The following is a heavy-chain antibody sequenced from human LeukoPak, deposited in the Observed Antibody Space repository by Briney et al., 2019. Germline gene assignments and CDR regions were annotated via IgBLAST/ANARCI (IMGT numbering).Heavy chain of an antibody. D-gene: IGHD1-14*01. CDR1: GYTFTDHH. J-gene: IGHJ4*02. Sequence: ASVNVSCKTSGYTFTDHHMHWVRQAPGQGLEWMGRVDPKSGGTIYAQNFQGRVALTSDTSTSTASMEVSSLKSDDTAVHYCATETWYFASWGQGTLVTVSS. CDR2: VDPKSGGT. V-gene: IGHV1-2*02. CDR3: ATETWYFAS.